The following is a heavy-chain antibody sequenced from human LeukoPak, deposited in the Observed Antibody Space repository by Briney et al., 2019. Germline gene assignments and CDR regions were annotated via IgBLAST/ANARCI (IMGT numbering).Heavy chain of an antibody. CDR1: GFTVSSNY. CDR2: ISGSDGST. V-gene: IGHV3-23*01. D-gene: IGHD6-19*01. J-gene: IGHJ3*02. CDR3: AKPRGEEWLVGLYDAFDI. Sequence: GGSLRLSCAASGFTVSSNYMNWVRQAPGKGLEWVSVISGSDGSTYYADSVKGRFTISRDNSKNTLYLQMNSLRAEDTAVFYCAKPRGEEWLVGLYDAFDIWGQGTMVTVSS.